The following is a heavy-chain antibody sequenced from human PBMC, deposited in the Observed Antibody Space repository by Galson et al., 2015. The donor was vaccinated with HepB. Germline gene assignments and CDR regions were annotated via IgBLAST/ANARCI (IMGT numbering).Heavy chain of an antibody. Sequence: SLRLSCAASGFTFSSYWMHWVRQAPGKGLVWVSRINSDGSSTSYADSVKGRFTISRDNAKNTLYLQMNSLRAEDTAVYYCARVRSEWLLYYYYYYGMDVWGQGTTVTVSS. CDR3: ARVRSEWLLYYYYYYGMDV. CDR2: INSDGSST. J-gene: IGHJ6*02. CDR1: GFTFSSYW. D-gene: IGHD3-3*01. V-gene: IGHV3-74*01.